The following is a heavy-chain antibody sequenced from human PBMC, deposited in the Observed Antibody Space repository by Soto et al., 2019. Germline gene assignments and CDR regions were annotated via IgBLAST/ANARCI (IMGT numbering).Heavy chain of an antibody. J-gene: IGHJ4*02. CDR1: GITIRNYP. CDR3: VKDDGGNPSTEPH. V-gene: IGHV3-23*01. D-gene: IGHD2-15*01. Sequence: EVQLQESGGGLVQPGGSLRLSCAASGITIRNYPMSWVRQAPGKGLDWVAGISGSGDRTAYADSAKGRFTISKDFSKNSLSLQLDSLRVEDTAVYFCVKDDGGNPSTEPHWGQGTLVTVSS. CDR2: ISGSGDRT.